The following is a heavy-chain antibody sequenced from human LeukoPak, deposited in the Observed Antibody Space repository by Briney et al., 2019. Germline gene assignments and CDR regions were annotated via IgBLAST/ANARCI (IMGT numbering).Heavy chain of an antibody. V-gene: IGHV3-7*01. CDR3: ARDADGYED. D-gene: IGHD5-24*01. Sequence: GGSLRLSCAASGFTFSRAWMSWVRQAPGKGLEWVANIKEDGSEDYYADSVKGRFPISKDNAKNSLYLQMNNLRAEDTAMYYCARDADGYEDWGQGTLVIVSS. CDR1: GFTFSRAW. J-gene: IGHJ4*02. CDR2: IKEDGSED.